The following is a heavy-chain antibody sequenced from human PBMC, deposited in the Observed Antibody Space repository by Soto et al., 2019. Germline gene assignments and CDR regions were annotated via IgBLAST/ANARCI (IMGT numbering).Heavy chain of an antibody. CDR1: GFAFSSCA. D-gene: IGHD3-10*01. CDR3: AKELSYNSGRPFDY. J-gene: IGHJ4*02. CDR2: ISNSGGAT. Sequence: EVQLLESGGGLVQPGGSLRLSCAASGFAFSSCAMTWVRQAPGKGLEWVSSISNSGGATFYADSVKGRVTVSRENSKNTLYLQMNSLRTEDTALYYCAKELSYNSGRPFDYWGQGTLVTVSS. V-gene: IGHV3-23*01.